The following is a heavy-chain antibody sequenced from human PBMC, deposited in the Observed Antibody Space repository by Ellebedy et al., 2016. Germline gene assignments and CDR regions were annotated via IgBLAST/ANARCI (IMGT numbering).Heavy chain of an antibody. Sequence: GGSLRLSCAASGFTFDDYTMHWVRQAPGKGLEWVSLISWDGGSTYYADSVKGRFTISRDNSKNSLYLQMNSLRAEDTALYYCAKDMYGGSPNQGFDAFDIWGQGTMVTVSS. CDR3: AKDMYGGSPNQGFDAFDI. V-gene: IGHV3-43*01. CDR1: GFTFDDYT. CDR2: ISWDGGST. J-gene: IGHJ3*02. D-gene: IGHD4-23*01.